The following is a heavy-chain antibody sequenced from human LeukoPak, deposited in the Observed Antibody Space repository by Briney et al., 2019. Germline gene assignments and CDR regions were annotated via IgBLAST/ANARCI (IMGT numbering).Heavy chain of an antibody. V-gene: IGHV1-18*01. J-gene: IGHJ3*02. CDR2: ISAYNGNT. CDR1: GYTFTSYG. CDR3: AAYIVVVPAANPRYAFDI. D-gene: IGHD2-2*01. Sequence: ASVKVSCKASGYTFTSYGISWVRQAPGQGLEWMGWISAYNGNTNYAQKLQGRVTMTTDTSTSTAYMELRSLRSDDTAVYYCAAYIVVVPAANPRYAFDIWGQGTMVTVSS.